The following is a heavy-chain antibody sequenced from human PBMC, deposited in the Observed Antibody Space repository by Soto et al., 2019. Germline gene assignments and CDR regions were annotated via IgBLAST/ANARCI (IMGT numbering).Heavy chain of an antibody. D-gene: IGHD3-10*01. J-gene: IGHJ4*02. V-gene: IGHV1-46*01. CDR2: ISPDGGST. CDR3: ARAPRGGVIIVITWAQIDY. Sequence: QVQLVQSGAEVKKPGASVKVSCKASGFDFTDHYIHWVRQAPGQGLEWMGIISPDGGSTRYSQKFQARITMTRATSTSTVYMELSSLRSEDTAISYCARAPRGGVIIVITWAQIDYWGQGTLVTVSS. CDR1: GFDFTDHY.